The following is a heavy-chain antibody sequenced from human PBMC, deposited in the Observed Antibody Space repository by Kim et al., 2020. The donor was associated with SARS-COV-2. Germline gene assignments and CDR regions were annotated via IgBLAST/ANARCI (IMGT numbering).Heavy chain of an antibody. CDR3: ARVIGPVITIFGVVIEDYYGMDL. J-gene: IGHJ6*02. CDR2: TRNKANSYTT. D-gene: IGHD3-3*01. CDR1: GFTFSDHY. V-gene: IGHV3-72*01. Sequence: GGSLRLSCAASGFTFSDHYMDWVRQAPGKGLEWVGRTRNKANSYTTEYAASVKGRFTISRDDSKNSLYLQMNSLKTEDTAVYYCARVIGPVITIFGVVIEDYYGMDLWGQGTTVTVSS.